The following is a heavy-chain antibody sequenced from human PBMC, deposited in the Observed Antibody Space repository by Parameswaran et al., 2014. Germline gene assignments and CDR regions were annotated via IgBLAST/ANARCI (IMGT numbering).Heavy chain of an antibody. J-gene: IGHJ4*02. D-gene: IGHD3-16*02. CDR2: FDPEDGET. CDR3: ATDLGLHLGELSLDTAWGYFDY. Sequence: WVRQAPGQGLEWMGGFDPEDGETIYAQKFQGRVTMTEDTSTDTAYMELSSLRSEDTAVYYCATDLGLHLGELSLDTAWGYFDYWGQGTLVTVSS. V-gene: IGHV1-24*01.